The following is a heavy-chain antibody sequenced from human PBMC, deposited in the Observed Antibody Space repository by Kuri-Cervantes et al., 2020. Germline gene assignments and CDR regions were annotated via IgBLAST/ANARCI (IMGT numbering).Heavy chain of an antibody. J-gene: IGHJ6*02. V-gene: IGHV3-9*01. Sequence: SLKISCAASGFTFSSYWMSWVRQAPGKGLEWVSGISWNSGSIGYADSVKGRFTISRDNAKNSLYLQMNSLRAEDTALYYCAKDRGAGYYYYYGMDVWGQGTTVTVSS. CDR2: ISWNSGSI. CDR3: AKDRGAGYYYYYGMDV. D-gene: IGHD6-19*01. CDR1: GFTFSSYW.